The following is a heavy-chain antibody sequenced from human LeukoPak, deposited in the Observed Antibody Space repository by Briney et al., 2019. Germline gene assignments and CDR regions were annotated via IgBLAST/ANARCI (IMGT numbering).Heavy chain of an antibody. Sequence: SETLSLTCVVYGGSFSGHYWMCVRHPPGKGLVWIGEINRSERYSYNTTLKSRVTISLHTSQNQFSLKLSSVAAADTAVYYCARGLGSGSYYVYWGQGTLVTVSS. D-gene: IGHD3-10*01. J-gene: IGHJ4*02. CDR2: INRSERY. CDR3: ARGLGSGSYYVY. CDR1: GGSFSGHY. V-gene: IGHV4-34*01.